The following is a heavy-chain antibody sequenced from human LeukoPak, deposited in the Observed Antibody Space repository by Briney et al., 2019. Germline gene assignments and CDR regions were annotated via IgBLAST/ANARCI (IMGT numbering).Heavy chain of an antibody. D-gene: IGHD3-22*01. Sequence: GASVKVSCKASGYTFANYDINWVRQATGQGLEWMGWMNPNSGNTGYAQKFQGRVTLTRNASITTAYMELSSLRSEDTALYYCARGGPFVRYDSSGYPPESWGQGTLVTVSS. CDR1: GYTFANYD. J-gene: IGHJ4*02. CDR3: ARGGPFVRYDSSGYPPES. CDR2: MNPNSGNT. V-gene: IGHV1-8*01.